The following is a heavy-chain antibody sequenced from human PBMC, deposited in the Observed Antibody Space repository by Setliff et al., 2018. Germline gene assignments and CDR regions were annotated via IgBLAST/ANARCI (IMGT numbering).Heavy chain of an antibody. Sequence: SETLSLTCAVSGGSIDSGDYYWNWIRQPPGKGLEWIGYIYFSGSTYYNPSLKSRVTLSLDTSKNQFSLKLNSVTAADTALYFCAREVAGTYHYFDPWGQGTLVTVSS. D-gene: IGHD6-19*01. V-gene: IGHV4-30-4*08. J-gene: IGHJ5*02. CDR2: IYFSGST. CDR3: AREVAGTYHYFDP. CDR1: GGSIDSGDYY.